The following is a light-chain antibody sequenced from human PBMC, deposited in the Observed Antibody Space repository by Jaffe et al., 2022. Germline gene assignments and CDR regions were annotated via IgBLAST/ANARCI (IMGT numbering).Light chain of an antibody. J-gene: IGLJ3*02. Sequence: SYELTQPPSVSVSPGQTARITCSGDALPKQYAYWYQQKPGQAPVLVIYKDSERPSGIPERFSGSSSGTTVTLTISGVQAEDEADYYCQSAYRFGGGTKLTVL. CDR3: QSAYR. CDR1: ALPKQY. V-gene: IGLV3-25*03. CDR2: KDS.